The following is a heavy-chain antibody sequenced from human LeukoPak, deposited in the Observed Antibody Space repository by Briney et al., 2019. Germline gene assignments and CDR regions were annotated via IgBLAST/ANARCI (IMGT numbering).Heavy chain of an antibody. V-gene: IGHV3-23*01. CDR2: ISGSGGST. D-gene: IGHD2-15*01. CDR1: GFTFSSYA. Sequence: TGGSLRLSCAASGFTFSSYATSWVRQAPAKGLEWVSAISGSGGSTYYADSVKGRFTISRDNSKNTLYLQMNSLRAEDTAVYYCAKDGPDIVVVVAANPYNWFDPWGQGTLVTVSS. J-gene: IGHJ5*02. CDR3: AKDGPDIVVVVAANPYNWFDP.